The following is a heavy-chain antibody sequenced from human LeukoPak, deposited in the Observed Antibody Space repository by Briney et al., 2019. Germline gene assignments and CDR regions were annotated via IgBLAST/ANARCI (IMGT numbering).Heavy chain of an antibody. CDR1: GYTFTGYY. J-gene: IGHJ3*02. V-gene: IGHV1-2*02. Sequence: ASVKVSCKASGYTFTGYYMHWVRQAPGQGLEWMGWINPNSGCTNYAQKFQGRVTMTRDTSISTAYMELSRLRSDDTAVYYCAKTDRYSGSYGAFDIWGQGTMVTVSS. CDR3: AKTDRYSGSYGAFDI. D-gene: IGHD1-26*01. CDR2: INPNSGCT.